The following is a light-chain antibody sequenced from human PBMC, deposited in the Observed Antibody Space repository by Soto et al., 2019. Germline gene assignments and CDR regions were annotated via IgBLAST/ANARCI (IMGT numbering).Light chain of an antibody. CDR2: GAS. Sequence: EIVLPQSPGTLSLSPGDRATLSCRASQSVSNSYLAWYQQKPGQAPRLLIYGASKRATGIPDRFSGSGSGTDFTLSISRLDPEDFAVYYCQQYGGSPVTFGQGTKVEI. J-gene: IGKJ2*01. V-gene: IGKV3-20*01. CDR3: QQYGGSPVT. CDR1: QSVSNSY.